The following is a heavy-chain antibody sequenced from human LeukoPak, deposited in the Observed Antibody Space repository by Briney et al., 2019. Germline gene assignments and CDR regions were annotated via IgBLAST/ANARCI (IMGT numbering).Heavy chain of an antibody. V-gene: IGHV4-34*01. CDR3: ARTDIVVVPAANLYYYYYMDV. CDR2: INHSGST. J-gene: IGHJ6*03. D-gene: IGHD2-2*01. Sequence: SETLSLTCAVYGGSFSGYYWSWVRQPPGKGLEWIGEINHSGSTNYNPSLKSRVTISVDTSKNQFSLKLSSVTAADTAVYYCARTDIVVVPAANLYYYYYMDVWGKGTTVTISS. CDR1: GGSFSGYY.